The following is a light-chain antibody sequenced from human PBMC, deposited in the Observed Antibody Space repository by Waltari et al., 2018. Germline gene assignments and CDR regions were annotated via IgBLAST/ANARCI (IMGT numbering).Light chain of an antibody. CDR1: QRIANY. CDR3: QQRYTTLT. CDR2: AAA. Sequence: DVQMTHSPSSLSASVGGRVTVTCRASQRIANYLHWYPQQPGKVPKLLIYAAARRHSGVPSRFSGSGSGTEFTLTIINLQPEDFATYYCQQRYTTLTVGGGTKVE. V-gene: IGKV1-39*01. J-gene: IGKJ4*01.